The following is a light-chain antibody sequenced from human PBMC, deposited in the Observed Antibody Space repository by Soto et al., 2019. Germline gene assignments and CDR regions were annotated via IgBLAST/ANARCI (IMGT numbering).Light chain of an antibody. CDR1: QSVSGN. V-gene: IGKV3-15*01. CDR3: HQYNIRPWS. J-gene: IGKJ1*01. CDR2: GAS. Sequence: EIVMTQSPATLSVSPGEGATLSCRASQSVSGNLAWYQHKPGQAPRLLIHGASTRATGIPARFSGSGSGTEFTLTISSLQSEDFAVYYCHQYNIRPWSFGHGIKVEI.